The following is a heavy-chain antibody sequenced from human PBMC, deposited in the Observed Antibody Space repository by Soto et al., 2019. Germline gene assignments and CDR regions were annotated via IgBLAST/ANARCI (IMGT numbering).Heavy chain of an antibody. CDR3: ARSMFYSDGFNYSAFDY. J-gene: IGHJ4*02. D-gene: IGHD3-22*01. CDR1: GGSVSSGNYY. Sequence: SETLSLTCTVCGGSVSSGNYYWSWIRQPPGKGLEWIGYFYYTGSINYNPSLKSRVTISIDASKNQFSLRLSSVTAADTAVYYCARSMFYSDGFNYSAFDYWGLGTLVTVSS. V-gene: IGHV4-61*01. CDR2: FYYTGSI.